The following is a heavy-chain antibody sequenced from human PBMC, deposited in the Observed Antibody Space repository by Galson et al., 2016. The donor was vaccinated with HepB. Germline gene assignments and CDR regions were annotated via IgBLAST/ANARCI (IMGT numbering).Heavy chain of an antibody. CDR1: GFTFSLYW. Sequence: SLRLSCAASGFTFSLYWMHWVRQAPGKGLVWVSRISSDGSTTNYADSVKGRFTISRDNAKNTLYLQMYSLRAEDTAVYYCGREFGAPETYYHYYGMDVWGQGTTVTVSS. V-gene: IGHV3-74*01. CDR2: ISSDGSTT. CDR3: GREFGAPETYYHYYGMDV. J-gene: IGHJ6*02. D-gene: IGHD3-10*01.